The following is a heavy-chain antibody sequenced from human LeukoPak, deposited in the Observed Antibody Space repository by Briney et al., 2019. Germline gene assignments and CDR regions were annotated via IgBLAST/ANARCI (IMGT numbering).Heavy chain of an antibody. Sequence: PSETLSLTCVVSGGSVSGYYWGWIRQPPGRGLEWIGYVYYSGSTNYNPSFKSRITISVDTSRNQFSLQLSSVTAADTAVYYCASSYYDSSGYLDPNFDYWGQGTLVTVSS. J-gene: IGHJ4*02. D-gene: IGHD3-22*01. CDR1: GGSVSGYY. CDR2: VYYSGST. CDR3: ASSYYDSSGYLDPNFDY. V-gene: IGHV4-59*02.